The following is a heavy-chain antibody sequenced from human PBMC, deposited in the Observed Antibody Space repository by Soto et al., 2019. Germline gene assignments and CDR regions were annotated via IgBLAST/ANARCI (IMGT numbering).Heavy chain of an antibody. D-gene: IGHD2-15*01. J-gene: IGHJ4*02. CDR1: GFSLSTSGVG. V-gene: IGHV2-5*02. CDR2: IYWDDDK. Sequence: QITLKESGPTLVKPTQTLTLTCTFSGFSLSTSGVGVGWIRQPPGKALEWLALIYWDDDKRYSPSLKSRLTITKATXXXQXXLTTTNMDPVDTATYYCAHRRSYCSGGRCYSGFDYWGQGTLVTVSS. CDR3: AHRRSYCSGGRCYSGFDY.